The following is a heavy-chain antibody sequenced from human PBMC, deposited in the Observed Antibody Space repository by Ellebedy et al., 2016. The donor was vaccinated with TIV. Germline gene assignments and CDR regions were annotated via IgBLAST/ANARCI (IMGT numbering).Heavy chain of an antibody. CDR3: VRDLHWSYFD. J-gene: IGHJ4*02. Sequence: GESLKISCAASGFTFSLNWMYWVRQAPGKGLEWAANIKEDGSEEYYVDSVKGRFTISRDNAKNSLYLQMNSLRAEDTAVYYCVRDLHWSYFDWGQGTLVTVSS. D-gene: IGHD1-26*01. V-gene: IGHV3-7*03. CDR2: IKEDGSEE. CDR1: GFTFSLNW.